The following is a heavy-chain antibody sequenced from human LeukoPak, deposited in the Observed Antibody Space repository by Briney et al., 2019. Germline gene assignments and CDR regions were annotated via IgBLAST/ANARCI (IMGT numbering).Heavy chain of an antibody. CDR3: AKGYSGRTFSY. CDR2: ISAAGVST. V-gene: IGHV3-23*01. J-gene: IGHJ4*02. D-gene: IGHD1-26*01. CDR1: GLPFNSFG. Sequence: GGALRLSCAAYGLPFNSFGMSWVRQAPGKGLEWVSSISAAGVSTYYADSVEGRFTIARDNPKNTLYLEMNSLRAEDTAVYYCAKGYSGRTFSYWGEGTLVTVSS.